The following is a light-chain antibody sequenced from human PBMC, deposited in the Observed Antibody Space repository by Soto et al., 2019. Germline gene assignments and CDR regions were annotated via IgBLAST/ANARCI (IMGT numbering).Light chain of an antibody. Sequence: DIQLTKSPSFLSASGGDRVTITCRASQGISSDLAWYQQNPGKAPKLLIYAASTLQNGVPSTFSGSGSGTEFTLTISSLQPEDFGTHYCQQFKSYPITFGQATRLEIK. V-gene: IGKV1-9*01. CDR2: AAS. CDR3: QQFKSYPIT. J-gene: IGKJ5*01. CDR1: QGISSD.